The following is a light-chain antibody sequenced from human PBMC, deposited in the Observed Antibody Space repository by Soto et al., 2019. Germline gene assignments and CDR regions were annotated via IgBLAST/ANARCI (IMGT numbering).Light chain of an antibody. J-gene: IGLJ2*01. V-gene: IGLV2-8*01. CDR3: SSYAGSNNLL. CDR1: SSDVGGYNS. Sequence: QSALTQPPSASGSPGQSVTISCTGTSSDVGGYNSVSWYQQHPGKAPKLLIYEVFKRPSGVPDRFSGSKSGNTASLSVSGLQADDEADYYCSSYAGSNNLLFGGGTKLTVL. CDR2: EVF.